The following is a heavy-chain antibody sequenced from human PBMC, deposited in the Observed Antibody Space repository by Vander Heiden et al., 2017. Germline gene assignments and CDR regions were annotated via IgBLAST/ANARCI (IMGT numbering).Heavy chain of an antibody. CDR1: GFTFSSYG. CDR3: ATSHDDLFDY. D-gene: IGHD1-1*01. V-gene: IGHV3-30*03. CDR2: ISYDGSNK. J-gene: IGHJ4*02. Sequence: QVQLVESGGGVVQPGRSLSLSSAASGFTFSSYGMHWVRQAPGKGLEWVAVISYDGSNKYYADSVKGRFTISRDNSKNTLYLQMNSLRAEDTAVYYCATSHDDLFDYWGQGTLVTVSS.